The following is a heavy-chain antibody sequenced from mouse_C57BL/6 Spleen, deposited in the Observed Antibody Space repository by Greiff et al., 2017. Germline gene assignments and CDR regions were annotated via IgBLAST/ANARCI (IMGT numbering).Heavy chain of an antibody. CDR2: IDPSDSET. V-gene: IGHV1-52*01. D-gene: IGHD4-1*01. Sequence: QVHVKQPGAELVRPGSSVKLSCKASGYTFTSYWMHWVKQRPIQGLEWIGNIDPSDSETHYNQKFKDKATLTVDNSTSTAYMQLSSLTSEDSAVDNGAKGGLGEFAYWGQGTLVTVSA. CDR1: GYTFTSYW. J-gene: IGHJ3*01. CDR3: AKGGLGEFAY.